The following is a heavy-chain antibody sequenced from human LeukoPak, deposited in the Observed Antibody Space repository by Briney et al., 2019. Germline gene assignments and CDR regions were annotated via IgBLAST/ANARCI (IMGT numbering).Heavy chain of an antibody. CDR3: ARGRLGRVLYYYYYGMDV. CDR2: INHSGST. CDR1: GGSMSPYH. V-gene: IGHV4-34*01. Sequence: SETLSLTCTVSGGSMSPYHWGWIRQPPGKGLEWIGEINHSGSTNYNPSLKSRVTISVDTSKNQFSLKLSSVTAADTAVYYCARGRLGRVLYYYYYGMDVWGQGTTVTVSS. D-gene: IGHD3-10*01. J-gene: IGHJ6*02.